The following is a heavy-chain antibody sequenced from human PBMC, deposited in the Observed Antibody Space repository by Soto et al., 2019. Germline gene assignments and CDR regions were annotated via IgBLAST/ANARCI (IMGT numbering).Heavy chain of an antibody. Sequence: SETLSLTCAVYGGSFSGYYWSWIRQHPGKGLEWIGYIYYSGSTYYNPSLKSRVTISVDTSKNQFSLKLSSVTAADTAVYYCARVGGLGSYRYTGSAFDIWGQGTMVTVSS. D-gene: IGHD3-16*02. CDR2: IYYSGST. CDR3: ARVGGLGSYRYTGSAFDI. V-gene: IGHV4-31*11. J-gene: IGHJ3*02. CDR1: GGSFSGYY.